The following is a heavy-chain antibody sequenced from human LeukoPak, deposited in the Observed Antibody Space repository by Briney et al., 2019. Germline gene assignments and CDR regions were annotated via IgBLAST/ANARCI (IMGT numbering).Heavy chain of an antibody. CDR3: ARSRIAVAPFDY. V-gene: IGHV1-69*05. CDR1: GGTFSSYA. Sequence: EAPVKVSCKASGGTFSSYAISWVRQAPGQGLEWMGGIIPIFGTANYAQKFQGRVTITTDESTSTAYMELSSLRSEDTAVYYCARSRIAVAPFDYWGQGTLVTVSS. J-gene: IGHJ4*02. D-gene: IGHD6-19*01. CDR2: IIPIFGTA.